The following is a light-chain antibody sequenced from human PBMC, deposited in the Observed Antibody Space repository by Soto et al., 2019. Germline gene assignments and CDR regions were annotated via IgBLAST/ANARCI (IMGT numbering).Light chain of an antibody. V-gene: IGLV1-40*01. CDR3: QSSDRSLRACV. Sequence: QSVLTQPPSVSGAPGQRVTISCTGTNSNIGSDYGVHWYQQFPGTAPKLLIYGNSNRPSGVPDRFSGSKSGTSASLAITGLQAEEEADYYCQSSDRSLRACVFGTGTKLTVL. J-gene: IGLJ1*01. CDR1: NSNIGSDYG. CDR2: GNS.